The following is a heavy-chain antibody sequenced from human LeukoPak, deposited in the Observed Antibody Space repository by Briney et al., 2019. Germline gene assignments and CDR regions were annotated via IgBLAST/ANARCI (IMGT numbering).Heavy chain of an antibody. J-gene: IGHJ4*02. V-gene: IGHV1-46*01. CDR2: INPSGGST. CDR3: ARAAAVAGYDY. D-gene: IGHD6-19*01. Sequence: ASVKVSCKASGYTFTSYYMHWVRQAPGQGLEWMGIINPSGGSTSYAQKFQGRVTMTRDTSTSTVYLELSSLRTEDTAVYYCARAAAVAGYDYWGQGTLVTVSS. CDR1: GYTFTSYY.